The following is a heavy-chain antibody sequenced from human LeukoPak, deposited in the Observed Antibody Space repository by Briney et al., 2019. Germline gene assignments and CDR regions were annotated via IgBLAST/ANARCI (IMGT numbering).Heavy chain of an antibody. Sequence: PSETLSLTCAVSGGSISSSNWWSWVRQPPGKGLEWIGEIYHSGSTNYNPSLKSRVAISVDKSKNQFSLKLSSVTAADTAVYYCARDPITMVRGTSGVGYFDYWGQGTLVTVSS. D-gene: IGHD3-10*01. V-gene: IGHV4-4*02. CDR2: IYHSGST. CDR3: ARDPITMVRGTSGVGYFDY. CDR1: GGSISSSNW. J-gene: IGHJ4*02.